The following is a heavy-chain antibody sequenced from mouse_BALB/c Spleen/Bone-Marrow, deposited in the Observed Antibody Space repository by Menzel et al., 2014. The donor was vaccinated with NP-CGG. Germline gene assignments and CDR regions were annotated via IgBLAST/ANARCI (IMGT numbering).Heavy chain of an antibody. CDR3: ARSGGHDGFSY. J-gene: IGHJ2*01. V-gene: IGHV1-7*01. CDR2: INPSTGYT. D-gene: IGHD2-2*01. CDR1: GYTFTSYW. Sequence: QVQLKQSGAELAKPGASVKMSCKASGYTFTSYWMHWVKQRPGQGLEWIGYINPSTGYTEYNQKFKDKATLTADKSSSTAYMQLSSLTSEDSAVYYCARSGGHDGFSYWGQGTTLTVSS.